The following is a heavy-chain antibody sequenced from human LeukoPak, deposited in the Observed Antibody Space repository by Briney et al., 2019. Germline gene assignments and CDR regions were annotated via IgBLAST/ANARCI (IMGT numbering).Heavy chain of an antibody. CDR3: AGAVLRFYMDV. CDR2: IYYSGTT. V-gene: IGHV4-39*07. J-gene: IGHJ6*03. CDR1: GDSVSSSSYY. D-gene: IGHD3-3*01. Sequence: PSETLSLTCTISGDSVSSSSYYWGWIRQPPGKGLEWIGSIYYSGTTYYNPSLKSRVTISVDTSKNQFSLKLSSVTAADAAVYYCAGAVLRFYMDVWGKGTTVTVSS.